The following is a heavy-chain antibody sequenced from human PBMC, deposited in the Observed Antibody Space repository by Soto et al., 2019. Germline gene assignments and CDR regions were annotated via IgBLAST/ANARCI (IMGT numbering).Heavy chain of an antibody. CDR1: RFTFGDYP. D-gene: IGHD4-17*01. CDR3: AKTAAHPFGDFVFDR. V-gene: IGHV3-23*01. Sequence: GGSLRLSCVASRFTFGDYPMNWVRQAPGKGLEWVSGISDTSIDTYYADSVKGRFTISRDNSQSMLFLHMSSLRAEDTALYYCAKTAAHPFGDFVFDRWGQGNLVTVSS. J-gene: IGHJ5*02. CDR2: ISDTSIDT.